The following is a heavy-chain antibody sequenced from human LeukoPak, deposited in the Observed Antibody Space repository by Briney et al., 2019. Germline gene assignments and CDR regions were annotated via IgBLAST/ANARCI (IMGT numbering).Heavy chain of an antibody. D-gene: IGHD3-10*01. CDR3: ARRITMVRGATNWFDP. V-gene: IGHV5-51*01. CDR1: GYIFTKYW. Sequence: PGESLKISCKASGYIFTKYWIGWVRQMPGKGLEWMGIIYPGDSDTRYSPSFQGQVTISADKSISTAYLQWSSLKASDTAMYYCARRITMVRGATNWFDPWGQGTLVTVSS. CDR2: IYPGDSDT. J-gene: IGHJ5*02.